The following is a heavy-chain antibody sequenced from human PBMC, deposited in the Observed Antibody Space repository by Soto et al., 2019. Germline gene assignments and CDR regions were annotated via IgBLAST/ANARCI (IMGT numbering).Heavy chain of an antibody. CDR2: ISGSGAST. J-gene: IGHJ1*01. V-gene: IGHV3-23*01. CDR1: GFTFSSYG. Sequence: EEQLLESGGGLVQPGGSLRLSCAASGFTFSSYGMSWVRQAPGKGLEWVAAISGSGASTYYAVSVKGRFSISRDNSMKTVSLQMNSLRAEDTALYYCARHHGYTSSPMGWWGQGTLVPVSS. D-gene: IGHD2-2*01. CDR3: ARHHGYTSSPMGW.